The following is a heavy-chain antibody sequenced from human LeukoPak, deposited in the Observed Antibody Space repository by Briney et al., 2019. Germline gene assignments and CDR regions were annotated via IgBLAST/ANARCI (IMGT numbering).Heavy chain of an antibody. V-gene: IGHV3-30*18. CDR1: GFTFSSYG. J-gene: IGHJ4*02. Sequence: GGSLRLSCAASGFTFSSYGMHWVRQAPGKGLEWVAVISYDGSNKYYTDSVKGRFTISRDNSKNTLYLQMNSLRAEDTAVYYCAKDREGEYYFDYWGQGTLVTVPS. CDR2: ISYDGSNK. D-gene: IGHD3-16*01. CDR3: AKDREGEYYFDY.